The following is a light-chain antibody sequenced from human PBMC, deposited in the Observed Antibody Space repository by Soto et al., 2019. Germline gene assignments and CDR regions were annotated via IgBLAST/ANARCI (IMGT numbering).Light chain of an antibody. Sequence: QSALTQPPSASGSPGQSVTISCTGTSSDVGAYNYVSWYQQYPGKAPKHMIYEVSKRPSGVPARFSGSKSGNTASLTVSGLQSEDEADYYCTSYVGSDTWVFGGGTKLTVL. CDR1: SSDVGAYNY. CDR3: TSYVGSDTWV. V-gene: IGLV2-8*01. J-gene: IGLJ3*02. CDR2: EVS.